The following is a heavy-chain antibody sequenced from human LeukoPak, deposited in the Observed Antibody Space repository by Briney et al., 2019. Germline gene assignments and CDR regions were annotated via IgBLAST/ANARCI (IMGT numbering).Heavy chain of an antibody. CDR3: AKAYCGGDCYPDY. Sequence: GGSLRLSCAASGFTFSSYAMSWVRQAPGKGLEWVSLISGDGGSTYYADSVKGRFTISRDNSKNSLYLQMNSLRTEDTALYYCAKAYCGGDCYPDYWGQGTLVTVSS. CDR1: GFTFSSYA. J-gene: IGHJ4*02. V-gene: IGHV3-43*02. CDR2: ISGDGGST. D-gene: IGHD2-21*02.